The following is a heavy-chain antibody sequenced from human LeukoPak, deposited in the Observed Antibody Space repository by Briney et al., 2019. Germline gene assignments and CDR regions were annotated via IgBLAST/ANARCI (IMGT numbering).Heavy chain of an antibody. D-gene: IGHD3-10*01. Sequence: PGGSLRLSCAASGFTFSSYAMHWVRQAPGKGREWVAVISYDGSNKYYADSVKGRFTISRDNSKNTLYLQMNSLRAEDTAVYYCARTMVRGVIEYYFDYWGQGTLVTVSS. V-gene: IGHV3-30-3*01. J-gene: IGHJ4*02. CDR3: ARTMVRGVIEYYFDY. CDR1: GFTFSSYA. CDR2: ISYDGSNK.